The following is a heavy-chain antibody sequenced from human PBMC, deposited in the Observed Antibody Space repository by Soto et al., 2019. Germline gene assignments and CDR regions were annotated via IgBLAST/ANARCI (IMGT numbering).Heavy chain of an antibody. CDR3: TTRIQIWSCC. Sequence: PAGSLRLSCSASGVTFSNAWISWIRQAPRKGQERVCRIKSKTDGGTTDYAAPEKGRFTISRSDSKNTLYLQMNSLKTDDTAGDYCTTRIQIWSCCRGQGTLGTVSS. CDR2: IKSKTDGGTT. D-gene: IGHD5-18*01. V-gene: IGHV3-15*01. J-gene: IGHJ4*03. CDR1: GVTFSNAW.